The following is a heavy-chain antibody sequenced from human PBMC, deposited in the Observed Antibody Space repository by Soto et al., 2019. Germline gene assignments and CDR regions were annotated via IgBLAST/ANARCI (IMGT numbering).Heavy chain of an antibody. J-gene: IGHJ4*02. CDR1: GGSISSSSYY. D-gene: IGHD3-10*01. Sequence: QLQLQESGPGLVKPSETLSLTCTVSGGSISSSSYYWGWIRQPPGKGLEWIGSIYYSGSTHYNPSLKSRVTISVDTSKNQFSLKLSSVTAADTAVYYCARLGLLWFGESFDYWGQGTLVTVSS. V-gene: IGHV4-39*01. CDR3: ARLGLLWFGESFDY. CDR2: IYYSGST.